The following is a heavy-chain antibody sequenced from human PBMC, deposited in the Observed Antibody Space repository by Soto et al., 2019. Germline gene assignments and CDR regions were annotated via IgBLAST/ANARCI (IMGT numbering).Heavy chain of an antibody. CDR1: GGSISSSSYY. CDR3: ARQEITMVRAFNWFDP. CDR2: IYYSGST. J-gene: IGHJ5*02. Sequence: QLQLQESGPGLVKPSETLSLTCTVSGGSISSSSYYWGWIRQPPGKGLEWIGSIYYSGSTYYNPSLKSRVTISVETSKNPFSLKLTSATAADTAVYYCARQEITMVRAFNWFDPWGQGTLVTVSS. V-gene: IGHV4-39*01. D-gene: IGHD3-10*01.